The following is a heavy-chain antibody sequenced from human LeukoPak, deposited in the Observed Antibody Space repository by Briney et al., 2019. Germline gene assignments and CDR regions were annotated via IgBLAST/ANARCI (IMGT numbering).Heavy chain of an antibody. CDR1: GFTFGTYW. J-gene: IGHJ4*02. V-gene: IGHV3-74*01. CDR3: AKRTGRDTRDY. Sequence: GGSLRLSCGASGFTFGTYWMHWVRQAPGKGLVWVSGINSDGGTTTYADSVKGRFTISRDNAKNTLYLQMNSLRAEDTAVYYCAKRTGRDTRDYWGQGTLVTVSS. D-gene: IGHD5-24*01. CDR2: INSDGGTT.